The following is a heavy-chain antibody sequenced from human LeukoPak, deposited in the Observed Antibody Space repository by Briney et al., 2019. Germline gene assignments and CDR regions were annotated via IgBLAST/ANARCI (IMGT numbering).Heavy chain of an antibody. CDR1: GYTFTNYG. Sequence: GASVKVSCKDSGYTFTNYGIFWVRQAPGQGLEWMGWISAYSGNTNYAQKLQGRVTMTAETSTSTAYMELESLRSDDTAVYYCAISQGSYYDTSGYLGGDYWGQGTLVTVSS. J-gene: IGHJ4*02. CDR2: ISAYSGNT. CDR3: AISQGSYYDTSGYLGGDY. V-gene: IGHV1-18*01. D-gene: IGHD3-22*01.